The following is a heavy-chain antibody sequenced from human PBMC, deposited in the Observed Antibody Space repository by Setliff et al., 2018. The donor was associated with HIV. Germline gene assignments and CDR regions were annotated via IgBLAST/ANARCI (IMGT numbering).Heavy chain of an antibody. CDR2: IYSTGST. D-gene: IGHD5-12*01. J-gene: IGHJ6*03. Sequence: PSETLSLTCTVSGPSINIHYWSWIRQSPGKGFEWIGYIYSTGSTNYNPSLQSRVTISVDTSKNQFFLKLSSVTAADTAVYYCARGSGYDSYYYYYMDVWGKGTTVTVSS. V-gene: IGHV4-59*11. CDR3: ARGSGYDSYYYYYMDV. CDR1: GPSINIHY.